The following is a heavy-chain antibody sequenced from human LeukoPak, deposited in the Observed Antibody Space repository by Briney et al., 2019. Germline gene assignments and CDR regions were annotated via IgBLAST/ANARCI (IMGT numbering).Heavy chain of an antibody. Sequence: SETLSLTCGVDGGSVSGYYWSWIRQSPGKGLEWIGEVNHRGTANYNPSLRRRATISVDTSKNQFSLRLTSVTAADTAVYFCARYSNRDLNYYFMDVWGNGTTVTISS. D-gene: IGHD2-21*01. CDR2: VNHRGTA. CDR1: GGSVSGYY. CDR3: ARYSNRDLNYYFMDV. V-gene: IGHV4-34*01. J-gene: IGHJ6*03.